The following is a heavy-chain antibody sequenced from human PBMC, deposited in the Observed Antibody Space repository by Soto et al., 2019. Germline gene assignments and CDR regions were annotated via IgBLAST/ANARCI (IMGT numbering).Heavy chain of an antibody. V-gene: IGHV1-3*05. CDR3: ARSVATAMVTGYYGMDV. J-gene: IGHJ6*02. D-gene: IGHD5-18*01. CDR2: INAGNGNT. Sequence: QVQLVQSGAEEKKPGASVKVSCKASGYTFTSYAMHWVRQAPGQRLEWMGWINAGNGNTKYSQKFQGRVTITRDTSASTAYMELSSLRSEDTAVYYCARSVATAMVTGYYGMDVWGQGTTVTVSS. CDR1: GYTFTSYA.